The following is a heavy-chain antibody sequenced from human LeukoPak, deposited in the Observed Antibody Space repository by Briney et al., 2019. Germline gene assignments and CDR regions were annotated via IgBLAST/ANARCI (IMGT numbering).Heavy chain of an antibody. Sequence: PGGSLRLSCAVSGFIFSDYAMTWVRQAPGKGLEWVSTITNSGAGTHYADSVKGRFTVSRDNSKNTVFVQMKSLTAEDTAVYYCTQGDWADVWGKGTTVTVSS. CDR3: TQGDWADV. D-gene: IGHD3-9*01. V-gene: IGHV3-23*01. J-gene: IGHJ6*04. CDR1: GFIFSDYA. CDR2: ITNSGAGT.